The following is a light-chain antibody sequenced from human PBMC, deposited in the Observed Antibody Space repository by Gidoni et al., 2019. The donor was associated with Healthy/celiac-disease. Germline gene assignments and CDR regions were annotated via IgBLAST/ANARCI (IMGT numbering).Light chain of an antibody. CDR2: GAS. J-gene: IGKJ1*01. V-gene: IGKV3-20*01. CDR3: QQYGSSPRT. Sequence: EIVLTQSPGTLSLSPGERATLSCRASLSGSSSYLAWYQQKPGQAPRLLIYGASSRATGIPDRFSGSGSGTDFTLTISRLEPEDFAVYYCQQYGSSPRTFGQGTKVEIK. CDR1: LSGSSSY.